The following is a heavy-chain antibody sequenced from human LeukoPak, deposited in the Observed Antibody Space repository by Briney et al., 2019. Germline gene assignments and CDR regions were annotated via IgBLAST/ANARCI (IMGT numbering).Heavy chain of an antibody. V-gene: IGHV3-21*01. D-gene: IGHD6-19*01. CDR3: ASSYSSGWYSGDY. CDR2: ISSSSSYI. J-gene: IGHJ4*02. CDR1: GFTFTKYW. Sequence: GDSLRLSCAASGFTFTKYWMTWVRQAPGKGLEWVSSISSSSSYIYYADSVKGRFTISRDNAKNSLYLQMNSLRAEDTAVYYCASSYSSGWYSGDYWGQGTLVTVSS.